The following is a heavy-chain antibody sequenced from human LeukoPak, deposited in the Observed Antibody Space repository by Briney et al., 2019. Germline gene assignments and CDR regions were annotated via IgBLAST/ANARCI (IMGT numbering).Heavy chain of an antibody. V-gene: IGHV1-18*01. J-gene: IGHJ6*02. Sequence: ASVKVSCKASGYTFTSYGISWVRQAPEQGLEWMGWISAYNGNTNYAQKLQGRVTMTADTSTSTAYMELRSLRSDDTAVYYCARGLGYCSGGSCYSLHLMDVWGQGTTVTVSS. CDR3: ARGLGYCSGGSCYSLHLMDV. CDR1: GYTFTSYG. CDR2: ISAYNGNT. D-gene: IGHD2-15*01.